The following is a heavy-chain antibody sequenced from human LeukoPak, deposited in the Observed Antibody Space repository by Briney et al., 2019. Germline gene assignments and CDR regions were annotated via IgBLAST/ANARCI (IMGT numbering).Heavy chain of an antibody. D-gene: IGHD5-18*01. J-gene: IGHJ4*02. V-gene: IGHV3-30*04. Sequence: PGGSLRLSCAASGFTFSSYAMHWVRQAPGKGLEWVAVISYDGSNKYYADSVKGRFTISRDNSKNTLYLQMNSLRAEDTAVYYCARGGRGYRDGYHYWGQGALVTVSS. CDR1: GFTFSSYA. CDR3: ARGGRGYRDGYHY. CDR2: ISYDGSNK.